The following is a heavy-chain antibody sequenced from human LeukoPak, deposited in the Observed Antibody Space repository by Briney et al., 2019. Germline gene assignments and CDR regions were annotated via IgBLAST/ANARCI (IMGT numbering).Heavy chain of an antibody. CDR3: AKNYYDSSGYYSWYFDY. V-gene: IGHV3-48*01. Sequence: PGGSLRLSCAASGFSFSRNSMNWVRQAPGKGLEWVSYISSSSSTIYYADSVKGRFTISRDNAKNSLYLQMNSLRAEDAAVYYCAKNYYDSSGYYSWYFDYWGQGTQVTVSS. J-gene: IGHJ4*02. D-gene: IGHD3-22*01. CDR2: ISSSSSTI. CDR1: GFSFSRNS.